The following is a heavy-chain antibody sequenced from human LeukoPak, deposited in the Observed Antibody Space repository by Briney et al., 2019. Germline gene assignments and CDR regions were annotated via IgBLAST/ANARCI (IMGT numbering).Heavy chain of an antibody. Sequence: GGSLQISCKGSGYSFTSYWIGWVRPVPGKGLEGMGIIYPGDSDTGYSQTFKGQVTISADKSISTAYLQWSSLKASDTAMYYCARQPGIAAAGTGYWGQGTLVTVSS. CDR1: GYSFTSYW. V-gene: IGHV5-51*01. D-gene: IGHD6-13*01. CDR2: IYPGDSDT. CDR3: ARQPGIAAAGTGY. J-gene: IGHJ4*02.